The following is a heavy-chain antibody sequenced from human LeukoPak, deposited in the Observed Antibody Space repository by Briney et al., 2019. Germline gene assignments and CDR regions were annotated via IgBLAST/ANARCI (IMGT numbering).Heavy chain of an antibody. CDR1: GYTFTSYG. CDR2: ISAYNGNT. CDR3: ARDLETTVTTGY. D-gene: IGHD4-17*01. Sequence: ASVKVSCKASGYTFTSYGISWVRQAPGQGLEWMGWISAYNGNTNYAQELQGRVTMTTDTSTSTAYMELRSLRSDDTAVYYCARDLETTVTTGYWGQGTLVTVSS. J-gene: IGHJ4*02. V-gene: IGHV1-18*01.